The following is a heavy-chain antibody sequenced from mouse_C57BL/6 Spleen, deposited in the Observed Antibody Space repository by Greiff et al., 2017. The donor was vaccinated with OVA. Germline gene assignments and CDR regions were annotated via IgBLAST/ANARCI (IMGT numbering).Heavy chain of an antibody. D-gene: IGHD2-5*01. V-gene: IGHV1-19*01. CDR1: GYTFTDYY. Sequence: EVQLQQSGPVLVKPGASVKMSCKASGYTFTDYYMNWVKQSHGKSLEWIGVINPYNGGTSYNQKFKGKATLTVDKSSSTAYMELNSLTSEVSAVYYCARRSYSSPRYFDVWGTGTTVTVSS. CDR2: INPYNGGT. J-gene: IGHJ1*03. CDR3: ARRSYSSPRYFDV.